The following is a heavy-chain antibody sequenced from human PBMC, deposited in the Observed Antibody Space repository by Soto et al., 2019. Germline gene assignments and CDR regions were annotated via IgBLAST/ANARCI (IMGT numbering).Heavy chain of an antibody. J-gene: IGHJ4*02. CDR1: GGSFSGYY. CDR2: INHSGST. Sequence: PSETLSLTCAVNGGSFSGYYWTWIRQPPGTGLEWIGEINHSGSTNYNPSLKSRVTISLDTSKNQFSLKLTSVTAADTAVYYCARDKIPGLFDYWGQGTLVTFSS. V-gene: IGHV4-34*01. D-gene: IGHD2-21*01. CDR3: ARDKIPGLFDY.